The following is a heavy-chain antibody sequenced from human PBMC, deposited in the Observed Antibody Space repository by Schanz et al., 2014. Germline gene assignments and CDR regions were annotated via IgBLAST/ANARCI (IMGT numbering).Heavy chain of an antibody. CDR3: ARYGFRKFGVVYGLAV. J-gene: IGHJ6*02. CDR2: VSSYDTTV. Sequence: QVQLLESGGGLFKPGGSLRLSCAGSGFTFADYYMTWIRQAPGKGLEWISYVSSYDTTVSYADSVKGRFTISRDNAKNSVYLKMNSLTVEDTAVYYCARYGFRKFGVVYGLAVWGQGTTVTVS. D-gene: IGHD3-3*01. CDR1: GFTFADYY. V-gene: IGHV3-11*01.